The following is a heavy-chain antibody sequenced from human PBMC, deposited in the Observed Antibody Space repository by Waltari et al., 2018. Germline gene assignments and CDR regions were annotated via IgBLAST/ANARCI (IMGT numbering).Heavy chain of an antibody. V-gene: IGHV3-30*03. J-gene: IGHJ6*02. CDR1: GFTFSSSG. D-gene: IGHD2-8*02. Sequence: QVQLVESGGGVVQPGRSLRLSCAASGFTFSSSGIHWGRQTPGRGLEWVAVISSDGSRKSYADSVKGRFSISRDNSKNSLSLEMNSLRPEDTAVYYCASCTGGNCYYYGFDVWGQGTTVTVSS. CDR2: ISSDGSRK. CDR3: ASCTGGNCYYYGFDV.